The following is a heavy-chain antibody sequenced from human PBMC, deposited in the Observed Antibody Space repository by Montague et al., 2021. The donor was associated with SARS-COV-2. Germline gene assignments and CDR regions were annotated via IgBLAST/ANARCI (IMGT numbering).Heavy chain of an antibody. CDR2: ISRSGDRT. D-gene: IGHD3-10*01. J-gene: IGHJ4*02. CDR1: GFTFDDYG. Sequence: SLRPSCAVSGFTFDDYGMSWVRQAPGKGLEWVAGISRSGDRTAYGDSVKGRFTISRDNAKNSLYLQMNSLRVEDTAFYHCSRGGGMIRGVVDFWGQGILVSVSS. CDR3: SRGGGMIRGVVDF. V-gene: IGHV3-20*01.